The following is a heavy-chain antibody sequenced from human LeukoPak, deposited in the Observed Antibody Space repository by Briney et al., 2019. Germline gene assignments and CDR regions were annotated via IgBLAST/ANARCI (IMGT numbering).Heavy chain of an antibody. V-gene: IGHV4-4*02. CDR1: GGSISSTNW. D-gene: IGHD3-9*01. J-gene: IGHJ5*02. CDR3: ARGGYNILTGLWDWFDP. CDR2: IYTSGST. Sequence: SETLSLTCAVSGGSISSTNWWTWVRQPPGKGLEWIGRIYTSGSTNYNPSLKSRVTISVDTSKNLFSLKLGSVTAADTAMYYCARGGYNILTGLWDWFDPWGQGTLVTVSS.